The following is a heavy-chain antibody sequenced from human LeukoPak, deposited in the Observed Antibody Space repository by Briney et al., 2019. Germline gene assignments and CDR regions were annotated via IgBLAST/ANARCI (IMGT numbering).Heavy chain of an antibody. J-gene: IGHJ4*02. CDR1: GYSFANYW. D-gene: IGHD3-10*01. CDR2: IYPGDSDT. CDR3: ARLGLGSGSSCDY. Sequence: GESLKISCKGSGYSFANYWIGWVRQMPGKGLEWMGIIYPGDSDTRYSPSFQGQVTISADKSISIAYVQWSSLKAADTAMYYCARLGLGSGSSCDYWGQGTLVIVSS. V-gene: IGHV5-51*01.